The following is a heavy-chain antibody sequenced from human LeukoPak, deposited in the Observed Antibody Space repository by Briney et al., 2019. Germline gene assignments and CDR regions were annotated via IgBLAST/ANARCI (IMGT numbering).Heavy chain of an antibody. Sequence: SETLSLTCTVSGGSINSTRYYWGWLRQPPGQGLEWIVSIYYSGDTHYNASQRSRVTISVDTSKNQFSLRMHSMTAADTSFYYCATGSMTTRYYYYFHMDVWGPGTTVTVSS. CDR1: GGSINSTRYY. CDR2: IYYSGDT. D-gene: IGHD4-11*01. CDR3: ATGSMTTRYYYYFHMDV. J-gene: IGHJ6*03. V-gene: IGHV4-39*01.